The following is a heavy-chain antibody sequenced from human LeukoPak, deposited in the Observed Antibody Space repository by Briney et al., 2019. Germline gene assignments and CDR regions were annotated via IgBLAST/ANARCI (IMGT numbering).Heavy chain of an antibody. CDR3: ARARDSDYSKAMHAFDI. Sequence: SETLSLTCTVSGGSISSYYWSWVRQPAGKGLEWIGRIYASGNTNYNPSLKGRVTMTVDTSKNQFSLKLSSVTAADTAVYYCARARDSDYSKAMHAFDIWGQGTMVTVSS. CDR2: IYASGNT. D-gene: IGHD4-11*01. J-gene: IGHJ3*02. V-gene: IGHV4-4*07. CDR1: GGSISSYY.